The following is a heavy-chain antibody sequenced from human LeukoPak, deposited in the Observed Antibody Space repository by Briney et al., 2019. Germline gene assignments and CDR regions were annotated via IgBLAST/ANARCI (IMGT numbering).Heavy chain of an antibody. CDR3: ARTPFNYYGDYLTNAFDI. CDR2: IYYTGST. Sequence: PSETLSLTCTVSGGSISNYYWSWIRQPPGKGLEWIGYIYYTGSTNYNPSLMSRVTISVDTSKNQFSLKLSSVTAADTAVYYCARTPFNYYGDYLTNAFDIWGQGTMVTVSS. V-gene: IGHV4-59*08. CDR1: GGSISNYY. J-gene: IGHJ3*02. D-gene: IGHD4-17*01.